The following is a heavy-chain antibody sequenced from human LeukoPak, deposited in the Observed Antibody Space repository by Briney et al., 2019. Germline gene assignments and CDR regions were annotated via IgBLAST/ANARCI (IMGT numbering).Heavy chain of an antibody. D-gene: IGHD2-15*01. J-gene: IGHJ1*01. CDR2: IYSGGST. CDR1: GFTVSSNY. V-gene: IGHV3-66*02. CDR3: ARDHRRAAPD. Sequence: GGSLRLSCAASGFTVSSNYMSWVRQAPGKGLEWVSVIYSGGSTYYADSVKGRFTISRDNSKNTLYLQMNSLRAEDTAVYYSARDHRRAAPDWGQGTLVTVSS.